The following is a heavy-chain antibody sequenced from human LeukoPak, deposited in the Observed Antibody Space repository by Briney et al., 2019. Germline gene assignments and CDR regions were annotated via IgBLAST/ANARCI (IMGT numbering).Heavy chain of an antibody. D-gene: IGHD6-6*01. Sequence: SETLSLTCTVSGDSIRSYYWSWIRQPPGKGLEWIGYVYYTGSTNYNPSLKSRVTMFEDKSKNQFSLRLSSVTVADTAVYYCARHFAYSSSSYFDYWGQGSLVTVSS. CDR2: VYYTGST. V-gene: IGHV4-59*08. J-gene: IGHJ4*02. CDR3: ARHFAYSSSSYFDY. CDR1: GDSIRSYY.